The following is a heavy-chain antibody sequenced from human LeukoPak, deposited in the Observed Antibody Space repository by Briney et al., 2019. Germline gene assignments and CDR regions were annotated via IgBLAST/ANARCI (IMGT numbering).Heavy chain of an antibody. V-gene: IGHV3-30-3*01. CDR2: ISYDGSNK. CDR1: GFTFSSYA. CDR3: AREEVGGSKHRSPDWFDP. Sequence: PGRSLRLSCAASGFTFSSYAMHWVRQAPGKGLEWVAVISYDGSNKYYADSVKGRFTISRDNSKNTLYLQMNSLRAEDTAVYYCAREEVGGSKHRSPDWFDPWGQGTLVTVSS. J-gene: IGHJ5*02. D-gene: IGHD2-2*01.